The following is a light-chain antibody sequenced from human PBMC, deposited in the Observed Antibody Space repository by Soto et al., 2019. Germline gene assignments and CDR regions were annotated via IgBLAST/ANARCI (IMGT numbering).Light chain of an antibody. J-gene: IGKJ1*01. CDR3: QQYHSGRT. CDR2: GAS. V-gene: IGKV3-15*01. Sequence: IVMTQSPATLSVSPGERATLSCRASQSIDRKLAWYQQRPGQAPRLLIYGASTRATGIPARFSGSGSGTEFTLTISGLQSEDCGVFYCQQYHSGRTFGQGTNVEIK. CDR1: QSIDRK.